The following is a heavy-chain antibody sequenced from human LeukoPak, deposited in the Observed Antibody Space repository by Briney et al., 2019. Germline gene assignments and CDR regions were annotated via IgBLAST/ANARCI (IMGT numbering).Heavy chain of an antibody. V-gene: IGHV1-69*05. D-gene: IGHD2-15*01. CDR3: ARDNDIVVVVAARDWYFDL. CDR1: GGTFSRYA. J-gene: IGHJ2*01. CDR2: IIPIFGTA. Sequence: SSVKVSCNASGGTFSRYAISWVRQAPGQGLEWMGRIIPIFGTANYAQQFQGRVTITTHESTSTAYMELSSLRSEDTAVYYCARDNDIVVVVAARDWYFDLWGRGTLVTVSS.